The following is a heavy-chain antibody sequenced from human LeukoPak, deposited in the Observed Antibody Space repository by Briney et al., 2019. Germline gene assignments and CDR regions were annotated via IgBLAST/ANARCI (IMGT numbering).Heavy chain of an antibody. Sequence: PSQTLSLTCAVSGGSISSGGYSWSWIRQPPGKGLEWIGYIYHSGSTYYNPSLKSRVTISVDRSKNQFSLKLSSVTAADTAVYYCARGTRSFDYWGQGTLVTASP. CDR3: ARGTRSFDY. CDR1: GGSISSGGYS. CDR2: IYHSGST. J-gene: IGHJ4*02. D-gene: IGHD1-1*01. V-gene: IGHV4-30-2*01.